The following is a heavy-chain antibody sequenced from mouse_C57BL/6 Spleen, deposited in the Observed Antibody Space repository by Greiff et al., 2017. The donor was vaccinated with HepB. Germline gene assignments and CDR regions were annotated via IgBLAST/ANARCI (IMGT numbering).Heavy chain of an antibody. J-gene: IGHJ1*03. CDR2: SRNKANDYTT. CDR3: ARDAAGYYENWYFDV. D-gene: IGHD2-3*01. CDR1: GFTFSDFY. V-gene: IGHV7-1*01. Sequence: EVQVVESGGGLVQSGRSLRLSCATSGFTFSDFYMEWVRQAPGKGLEWIAASRNKANDYTTEYSASVKGRFIVSRDTSQSILYLQMNALRAEDTAIYYCARDAAGYYENWYFDVWGTGTTVTVSS.